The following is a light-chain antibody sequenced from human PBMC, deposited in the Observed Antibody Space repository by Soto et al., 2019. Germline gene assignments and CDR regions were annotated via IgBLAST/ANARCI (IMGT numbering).Light chain of an antibody. V-gene: IGKV3-20*01. J-gene: IGKJ1*01. CDR1: PSVSGHY. Sequence: IVLTQSPGTLSLSPGERATLSCRASPSVSGHYLAWYQQKPGQAPRLLIYAASSRATGIPDRFSGSGSGPDFTLTISRLEPEDFAVYYCQQYSLSPPWTFGQGTKVEIK. CDR2: AAS. CDR3: QQYSLSPPWT.